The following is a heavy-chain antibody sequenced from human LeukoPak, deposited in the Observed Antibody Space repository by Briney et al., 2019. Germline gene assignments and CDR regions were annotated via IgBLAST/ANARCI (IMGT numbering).Heavy chain of an antibody. CDR2: ISSISSTI. V-gene: IGHV3-48*01. D-gene: IGHD2-2*02. Sequence: GGTLRLSCAASGFTFSSYSMNWVRQAPGKGLEWVSYISSISSTIYYADSVKGRFTISRDNAKNSLYLQMNSLRAEDTAVYYCARQLYCSSTSCYKVAAFDIWGQGTMVTVSS. J-gene: IGHJ3*02. CDR1: GFTFSSYS. CDR3: ARQLYCSSTSCYKVAAFDI.